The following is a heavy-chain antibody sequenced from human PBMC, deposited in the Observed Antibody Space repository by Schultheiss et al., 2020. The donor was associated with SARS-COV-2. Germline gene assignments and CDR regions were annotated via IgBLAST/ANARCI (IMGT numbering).Heavy chain of an antibody. CDR2: ISYDGSNK. Sequence: GGSLRLSCAASGFTFSDYAMHWVRQAPGKGLEWLAVISYDGSNKYYADSVKGRFTISRDNSKNTLYLQMNSLRAEDTAVYYCARTVATGNYYYGMDVWGQGTTVTVSS. CDR1: GFTFSDYA. CDR3: ARTVATGNYYYGMDV. V-gene: IGHV3-30-3*01. J-gene: IGHJ6*02. D-gene: IGHD4-23*01.